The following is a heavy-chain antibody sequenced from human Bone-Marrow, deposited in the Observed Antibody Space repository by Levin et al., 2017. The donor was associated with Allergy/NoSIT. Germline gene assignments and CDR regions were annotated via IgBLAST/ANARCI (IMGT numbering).Heavy chain of an antibody. D-gene: IGHD3-3*01. Sequence: PGGSLRLSCKASGGTFGSHGFTWVRLAPGQGLEWMGRIIPILDITTYAQKFQGRVTFTADKSTTTVYMELSSLRSDDTAVFYCARERATSGTMDYWGQGTLVTVSA. CDR2: IIPILDIT. CDR1: GGTFGSHG. V-gene: IGHV1-69*04. CDR3: ARERATSGTMDY. J-gene: IGHJ4*02.